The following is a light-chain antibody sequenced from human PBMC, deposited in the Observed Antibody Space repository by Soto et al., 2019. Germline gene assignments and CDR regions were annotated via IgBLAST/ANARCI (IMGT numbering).Light chain of an antibody. J-gene: IGKJ4*01. CDR1: QGISSR. V-gene: IGKV3-15*01. CDR2: DAS. CDR3: QQYGSSPT. Sequence: VMTQSPAFLSVSPGEGATLSCRASQGISSRLAWYQQKPGQAPRLLIYDASTRATGIPVRFSGSGSGTEFTLTIRSLQSEDFATYYCQQYGSSPTFGGGTKVDIK.